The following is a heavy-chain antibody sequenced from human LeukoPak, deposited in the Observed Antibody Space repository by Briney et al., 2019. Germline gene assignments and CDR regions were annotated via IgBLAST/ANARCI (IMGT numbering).Heavy chain of an antibody. D-gene: IGHD6-13*01. V-gene: IGHV1-3*01. Sequence: ASVKVSCKASGYTFTSYAMHWVRQAPGQRLEWMGWINAGNGNTKYSQKFQGRVTITRDTSASTAYMELSSLRSEDTAVYYCARVWSGYSGSWREKPFDYWGQGTLVTVSS. CDR2: INAGNGNT. J-gene: IGHJ4*02. CDR1: GYTFTSYA. CDR3: ARVWSGYSGSWREKPFDY.